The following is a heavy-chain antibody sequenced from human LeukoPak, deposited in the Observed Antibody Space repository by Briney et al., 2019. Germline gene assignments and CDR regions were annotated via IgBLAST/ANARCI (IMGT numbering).Heavy chain of an antibody. V-gene: IGHV3-30*18. CDR2: ISDDARDQ. CDR3: AKDADIYGSQYYFDH. CDR1: GFTFSSYG. Sequence: PGGSLRLSCAASGFTFSSYGMHWVREAPGKVLAWVTVISDDARDQYYVDSVKGRFTISRDNLKNTVFLQMTSMRPEDTAVYYCAKDADIYGSQYYFDHWGQGTPVTVSS. J-gene: IGHJ4*02. D-gene: IGHD5-18*01.